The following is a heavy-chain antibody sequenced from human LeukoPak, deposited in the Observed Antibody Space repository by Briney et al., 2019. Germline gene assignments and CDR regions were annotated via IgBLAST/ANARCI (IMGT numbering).Heavy chain of an antibody. CDR2: ISSASGSI. D-gene: IGHD3-10*01. J-gene: IGHJ4*02. CDR3: ASPQREYYGSGSFDY. V-gene: IGHV3-48*04. CDR1: GFTFSSYS. Sequence: GGSLRLSCAASGFTFSSYSMNWVRQDPGKGLEWVSYISSASGSIYYADSVKGRFTISRDNAKNSLFLQMSSLRAEDTAVYYCASPQREYYGSGSFDYWGQGTLVTVSS.